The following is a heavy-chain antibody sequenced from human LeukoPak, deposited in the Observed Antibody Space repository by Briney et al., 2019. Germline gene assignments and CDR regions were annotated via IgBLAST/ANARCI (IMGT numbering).Heavy chain of an antibody. J-gene: IGHJ3*02. V-gene: IGHV4-39*01. CDR2: MSHSESP. D-gene: IGHD2-21*01. CDR3: ARQPPYSSTFDI. Sequence: MPSEPLSLPCTVSGPPINRSSYPGAWNRQPPGKGLEWFGSMSHSESPYYNPSLRSRVTISVDTSKNQLSLRLTSVTAADRAVYYCARQPPYSSTFDIWGQGTMVTVSS. CDR1: GPPINRSSYP.